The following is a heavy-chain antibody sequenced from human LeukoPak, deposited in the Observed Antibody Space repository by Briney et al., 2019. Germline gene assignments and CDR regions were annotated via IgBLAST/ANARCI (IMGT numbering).Heavy chain of an antibody. CDR2: INHSGST. J-gene: IGHJ1*01. D-gene: IGHD4-17*01. CDR3: ARATPITTGFQH. Sequence: SETLSLTCAVYGGSFSGYYWSWIRQPPGKGLEWIWEINHSGSTNYNPSLKSRVTISVDTSKNQFSLKLSSVTAADTAVYYCARATPITTGFQHWGQGTLVTVSS. V-gene: IGHV4-34*01. CDR1: GGSFSGYY.